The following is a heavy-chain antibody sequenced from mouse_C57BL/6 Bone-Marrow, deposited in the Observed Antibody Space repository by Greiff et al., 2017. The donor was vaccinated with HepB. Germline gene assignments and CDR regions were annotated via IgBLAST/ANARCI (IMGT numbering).Heavy chain of an antibody. Sequence: VKLVESGAELARPGASVKLSCKASGYTFTSYGISWVKQRTGQGLEWIGEIYPRSGNTYYNEKFKGKATLTADKSSSTAYMELRSLTSEDSAVYFCARPTVVATHFDYWGQGTTLTVSS. V-gene: IGHV1-81*01. CDR2: IYPRSGNT. J-gene: IGHJ2*01. D-gene: IGHD1-1*01. CDR3: ARPTVVATHFDY. CDR1: GYTFTSYG.